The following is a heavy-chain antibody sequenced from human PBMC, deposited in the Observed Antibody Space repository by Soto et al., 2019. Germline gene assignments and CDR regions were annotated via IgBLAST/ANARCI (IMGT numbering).Heavy chain of an antibody. CDR1: GFTVSSNY. D-gene: IGHD4-17*01. J-gene: IGHJ4*02. V-gene: IGHV3-53*01. CDR3: ARGLGNGDFGDPGDY. Sequence: EVQLVESGGRLIQPGGSLRLSCAVSGFTVSSNYMSWVRQAPGKGLEWVSLIYSGGATYYADSVKGRFTISRDNSKNTVYLQMSSLRAEDTAVYYCARGLGNGDFGDPGDYWGQGTLVTVSS. CDR2: IYSGGAT.